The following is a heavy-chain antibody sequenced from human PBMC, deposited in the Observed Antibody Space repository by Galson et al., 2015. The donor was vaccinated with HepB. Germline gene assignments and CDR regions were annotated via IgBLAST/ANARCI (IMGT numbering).Heavy chain of an antibody. J-gene: IGHJ4*02. V-gene: IGHV4-31*03. Sequence: TLSLTCTVSGGPISSDDYLWTWIRQDPRKGLEWLGYIFHTGTTWYKPSLKGRLVISVDASQNQFSLKLSSVTAADTAVYYCARLVAVPAVPPAWDYFNTWGQGSLVTVSS. CDR2: IFHTGTT. CDR1: GGPISSDDYL. D-gene: IGHD2-2*01. CDR3: ARLVAVPAVPPAWDYFNT.